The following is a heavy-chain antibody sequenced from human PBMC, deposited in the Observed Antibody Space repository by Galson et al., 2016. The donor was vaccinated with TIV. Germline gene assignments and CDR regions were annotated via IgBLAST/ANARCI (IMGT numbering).Heavy chain of an antibody. CDR1: GFSVTTNY. Sequence: SLRLSCAASGFSVTTNYMTWVRQAPGKGLEWISVVYRNGNAYYTDSVKGRFTMSRDDFKNTVDLQMDNLRPGDTALYYCARDIPEYRMGGLDLWGQGTMVTVSS. V-gene: IGHV3-66*03. D-gene: IGHD2-21*01. CDR2: VYRNGNA. J-gene: IGHJ3*01. CDR3: ARDIPEYRMGGLDL.